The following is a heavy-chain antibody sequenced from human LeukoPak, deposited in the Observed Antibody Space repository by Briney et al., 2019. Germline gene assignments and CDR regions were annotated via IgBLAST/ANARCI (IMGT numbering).Heavy chain of an antibody. CDR2: TSGGVIT. V-gene: IGHV3-23*01. J-gene: IGHJ4*02. Sequence: GGSLRLSCAASGFTFSSSAMTWVRQAPGKGLEWVSVTSGGVITYFADSVKGRFTISRDNSKNTLYLQMNSLRAEDTAIYYCANLGGSYFGDYWGQGTLVTVSS. CDR1: GFTFSSSA. D-gene: IGHD1-26*01. CDR3: ANLGGSYFGDY.